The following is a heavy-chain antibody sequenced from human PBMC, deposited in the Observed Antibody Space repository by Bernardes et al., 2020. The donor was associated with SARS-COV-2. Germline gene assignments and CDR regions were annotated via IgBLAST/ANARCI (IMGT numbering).Heavy chain of an antibody. CDR1: GFTFRSSW. CDR2: LKQDGREQ. J-gene: IGHJ6*02. D-gene: IGHD2-2*01. CDR3: ASTLGYCSSTSCYPYYYYYGMDV. V-gene: IGHV3-7*01. Sequence: VGSLLLSCAASGFTFRSSWMSWVRQAPGPGLAWVANLKQDGREQYYVDSVKGRFTISRDNAKNSLYLQMNSLRAEDTAVYYCASTLGYCSSTSCYPYYYYYGMDVWGQGTTVTVS.